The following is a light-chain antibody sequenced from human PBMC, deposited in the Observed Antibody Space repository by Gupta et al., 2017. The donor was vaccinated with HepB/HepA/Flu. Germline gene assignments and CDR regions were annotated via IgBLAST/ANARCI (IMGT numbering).Light chain of an antibody. CDR3: QHYHKWPFT. Sequence: IVMTQSPATLSVSPGESATFSCRASQSVAGDIAWYQHRPGQAPRVLLYGASTRDTGIPARFGGSGSGTEFTLTITRLQSEDSAVYYCQHYHKWPFTFGPGTKVII. CDR1: QSVAGD. J-gene: IGKJ3*01. V-gene: IGKV3-15*01. CDR2: GAS.